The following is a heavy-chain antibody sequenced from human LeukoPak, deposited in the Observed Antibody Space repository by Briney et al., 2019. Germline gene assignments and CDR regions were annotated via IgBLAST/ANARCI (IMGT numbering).Heavy chain of an antibody. V-gene: IGHV4-59*01. CDR1: GGSIGSYY. CDR2: IYYSGST. J-gene: IGHJ4*02. CDR3: ARRDCSSASCSLDY. D-gene: IGHD2-2*01. Sequence: SETLSLTCTVSGGSIGSYYWSWIRQPPGKGLEWIGYIYYSGSTNYNPSLKSRVTISIDTSKNQFSLKLSSVTAADTAVYYCARRDCSSASCSLDYWGQGTLVTVSS.